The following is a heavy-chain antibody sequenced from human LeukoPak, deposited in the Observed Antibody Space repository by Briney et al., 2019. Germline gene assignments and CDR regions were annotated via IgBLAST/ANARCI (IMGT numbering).Heavy chain of an antibody. D-gene: IGHD5-12*01. V-gene: IGHV4-38-2*02. Sequence: SETLSLTCSVSGYSISSGYYWGWIRQPPGKGLEWIGSIYHSGSTYYNPSLKSRVTISVDTSKNQFSLKLSSVTAADTAVYYCARDRQPYSGYEGVAFDIWGQGTMVTVSS. CDR1: GYSISSGYY. CDR2: IYHSGST. CDR3: ARDRQPYSGYEGVAFDI. J-gene: IGHJ3*02.